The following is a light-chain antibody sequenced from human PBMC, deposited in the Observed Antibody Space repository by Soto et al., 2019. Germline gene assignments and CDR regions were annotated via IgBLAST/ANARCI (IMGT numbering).Light chain of an antibody. J-gene: IGKJ1*01. V-gene: IGKV1-5*03. CDR3: QHYNTYRS. Sequence: DIQMTQSPSTLSASVGDRVTITCRASQSISSWLAWYQQKPGMAPKLLIYKASRLERGVPSRFSGSGSGTEFTLTISRLQTDDFATYYCQHYNTYRSFGQGTKVEI. CDR2: KAS. CDR1: QSISSW.